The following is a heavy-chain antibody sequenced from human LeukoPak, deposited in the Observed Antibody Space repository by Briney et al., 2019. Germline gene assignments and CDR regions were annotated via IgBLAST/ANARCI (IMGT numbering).Heavy chain of an antibody. Sequence: GGSLRLSCAASGFTFSIYAMTWVRQAPGKGLEWVSGISGSGGSTYYADSVKGRFTISRDNSKNTLYLQMNSLRAEDTAVYYCAKHLARSNWVNDYWGQGTLVTVSS. D-gene: IGHD2-2*01. J-gene: IGHJ4*02. V-gene: IGHV3-23*01. CDR3: AKHLARSNWVNDY. CDR2: ISGSGGST. CDR1: GFTFSIYA.